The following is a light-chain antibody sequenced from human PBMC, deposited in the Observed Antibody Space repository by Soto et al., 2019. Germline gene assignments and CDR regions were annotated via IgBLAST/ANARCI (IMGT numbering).Light chain of an antibody. Sequence: EIVLTQAPGTLSLSPGEISTLSLRASQSVSSSYLAWYQLKPGQAPRLLIYGASSRAIGIPDRFSGSGSGTDFTLTISSLQPEDFATYYCQQLNTYPITSGQGTRLEIK. V-gene: IGKV3-20*01. CDR1: QSVSSSY. CDR3: QQLNTYPIT. CDR2: GAS. J-gene: IGKJ5*01.